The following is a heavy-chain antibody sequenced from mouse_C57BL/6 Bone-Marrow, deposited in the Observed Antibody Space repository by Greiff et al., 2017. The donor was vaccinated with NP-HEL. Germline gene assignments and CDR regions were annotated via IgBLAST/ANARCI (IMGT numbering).Heavy chain of an antibody. Sequence: QVQLKESGAELARPGASVKLSCKASGYTFTSYGISWVKQRTGQGLEWIGEIYPRSGNTYYNEKFKGKATLTADKSSSTAYMELRSLTSEDSAVYFCADYDGYQGYFDVWGTGTTVTVS. V-gene: IGHV1-81*01. CDR3: ADYDGYQGYFDV. D-gene: IGHD2-3*01. J-gene: IGHJ1*03. CDR1: GYTFTSYG. CDR2: IYPRSGNT.